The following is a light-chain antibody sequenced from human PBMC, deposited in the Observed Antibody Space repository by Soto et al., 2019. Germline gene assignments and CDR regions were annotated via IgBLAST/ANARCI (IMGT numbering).Light chain of an antibody. CDR1: SSDVGGYNY. CDR3: SSYTSSSTRLYV. V-gene: IGLV2-14*01. Sequence: QSALTQPASVSGSPGQSITISCTGTSSDVGGYNYVSWYQLHPGKAPKLMIYDVSNRPSGVSNRFSGSKSGNTASLTISGLQAEDEADYYCSSYTSSSTRLYVFGTGTKLTVL. CDR2: DVS. J-gene: IGLJ1*01.